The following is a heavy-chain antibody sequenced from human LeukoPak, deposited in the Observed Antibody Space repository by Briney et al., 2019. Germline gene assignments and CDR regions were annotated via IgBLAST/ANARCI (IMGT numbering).Heavy chain of an antibody. D-gene: IGHD1-1*01. Sequence: SETLSLTCTVSGGSISSSNYFWGWIRQPPGKGLEWIGNIYYSGSTYYNPSLQSRVTISLDSSKNQFSLNLYSMTAADTAVYYCARRNDDANSVNFDYWGQGTLVTVSS. J-gene: IGHJ4*02. V-gene: IGHV4-39*07. CDR2: IYYSGST. CDR1: GGSISSSNYF. CDR3: ARRNDDANSVNFDY.